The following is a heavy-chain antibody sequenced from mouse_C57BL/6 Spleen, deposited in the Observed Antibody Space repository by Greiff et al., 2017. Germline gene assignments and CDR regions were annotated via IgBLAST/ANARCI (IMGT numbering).Heavy chain of an antibody. CDR3: ATNYGSSYGDFAY. J-gene: IGHJ3*01. CDR2: INPSSGYT. Sequence: QVQLKESGAELARPGASVKMSCKASGYTFTSYTMHWVKQRPGQGLEWIGYINPSSGYTKYNQKFKDKATLTADKSSSTAYMQLSRLTSEDSAVYYCATNYGSSYGDFAYLGQGTLVTVSA. D-gene: IGHD1-1*01. V-gene: IGHV1-4*01. CDR1: GYTFTSYT.